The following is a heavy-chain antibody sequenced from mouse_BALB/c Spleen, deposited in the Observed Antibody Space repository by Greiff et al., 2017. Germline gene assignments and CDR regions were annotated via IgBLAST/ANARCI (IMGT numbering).Heavy chain of an antibody. D-gene: IGHD1-2*01. J-gene: IGHJ3*01. CDR2: INPSNGGT. CDR3: TREGGTAQFAY. CDR1: GYTFTSYY. Sequence: VQLQQSGAELVKPGASVKLSCKASGYTFTSYYMYWVKQRPGQGLEWIGEINPSNGGTNFNEKFKSKATLTVDKSSSTAYMQLSSLTSEDSAVYYCTREGGTAQFAYWGQGTLVTVSA. V-gene: IGHV1S81*02.